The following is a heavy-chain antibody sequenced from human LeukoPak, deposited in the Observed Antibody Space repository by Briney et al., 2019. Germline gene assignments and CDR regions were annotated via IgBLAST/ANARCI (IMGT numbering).Heavy chain of an antibody. J-gene: IGHJ3*02. V-gene: IGHV1-18*01. CDR1: GYTFTSYG. D-gene: IGHD2-15*01. CDR3: ARSLSEVVVNDAFDI. Sequence: ASVKVSCKASGYTFTSYGISWVRQAPGKGLEWMGWISAYNGNTNYAQKLQGRVTMTTDTSTSTAYMELRSLRSDDTAVYYCARSLSEVVVNDAFDIWGQGTMVTVSS. CDR2: ISAYNGNT.